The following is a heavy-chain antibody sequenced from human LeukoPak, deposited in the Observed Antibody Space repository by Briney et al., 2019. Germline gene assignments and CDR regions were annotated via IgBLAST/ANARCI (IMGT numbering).Heavy chain of an antibody. CDR2: ISSSSSYI. D-gene: IGHD3-3*01. V-gene: IGHV3-21*01. CDR3: ARERDNFWSGYYGNVDF. J-gene: IGHJ4*01. CDR1: GFIFSNYG. Sequence: GGSLRLSCAASGFIFSNYGMNCVRQAPGKGLEWVSSISSSSSYIYYADSVKGRFTISRDNAKNSLYLQMNSLRAEDTAVYYCARERDNFWSGYYGNVDFWGHGTRVTVS.